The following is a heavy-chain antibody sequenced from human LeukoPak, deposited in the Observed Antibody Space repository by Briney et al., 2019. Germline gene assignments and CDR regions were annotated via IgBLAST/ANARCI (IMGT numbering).Heavy chain of an antibody. J-gene: IGHJ1*01. Sequence: GGSLRLSCAASGFTFSSYAMSWVRQAPGKGLEWVSAISGSGGSTYYADSVKGRFTISRDNSKNTLYLRMNSLRAEDTAVHYCAKDPRRGSGSYFNAEYFQHWGQGTLVTVSS. CDR2: ISGSGGST. D-gene: IGHD1-26*01. CDR1: GFTFSSYA. V-gene: IGHV3-23*01. CDR3: AKDPRRGSGSYFNAEYFQH.